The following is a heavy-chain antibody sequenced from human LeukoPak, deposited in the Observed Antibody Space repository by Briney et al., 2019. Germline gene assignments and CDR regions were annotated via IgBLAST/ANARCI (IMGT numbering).Heavy chain of an antibody. CDR1: GFSFSNYV. J-gene: IGHJ3*02. D-gene: IGHD2-15*01. CDR2: IMPNGETR. Sequence: GGSLRLSCAASGFSFSNYVMHWVRQAPGKGLEYVSAIMPNGETRGYANSMKGRFTISRDNSKNTLYLQMGSLSAEDMAIYYCARDRDGGFAFDIWGQGTLVTVSS. V-gene: IGHV3-64*01. CDR3: ARDRDGGFAFDI.